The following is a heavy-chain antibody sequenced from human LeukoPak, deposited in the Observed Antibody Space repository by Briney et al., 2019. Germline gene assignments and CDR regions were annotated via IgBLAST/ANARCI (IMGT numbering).Heavy chain of an antibody. Sequence: SETLSLTCTVSGGSISSGSYYWSWIRQPAGKGLEWIGRIYTSGSTNYNPSLKSRVTISVDTSKNQFSLKLSSVTAADTAVYYCARDREYSSYFDYWGQGTLVTVSS. D-gene: IGHD6-6*01. CDR3: ARDREYSSYFDY. CDR1: GGSISSGSYY. CDR2: IYTSGST. V-gene: IGHV4-61*02. J-gene: IGHJ4*02.